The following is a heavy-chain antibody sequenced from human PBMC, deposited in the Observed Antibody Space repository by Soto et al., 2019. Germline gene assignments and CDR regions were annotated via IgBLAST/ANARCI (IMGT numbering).Heavy chain of an antibody. J-gene: IGHJ4*02. CDR1: GFTFSSYA. Sequence: QVQLVESGGGVVQPGRSLRLSCAASGFTFSSYAMHWVRQAPGKGLKWVAVISYDGSNKYYADSVKGRFTISRDNSKNTLSLQMNSLRAEDTAVYYCAIVFAPEPAGLDYWGQGTLVTVSS. CDR2: ISYDGSNK. CDR3: AIVFAPEPAGLDY. V-gene: IGHV3-30-3*01.